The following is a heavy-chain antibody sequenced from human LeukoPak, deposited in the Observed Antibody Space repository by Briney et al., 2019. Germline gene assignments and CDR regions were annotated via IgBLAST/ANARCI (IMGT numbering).Heavy chain of an antibody. J-gene: IGHJ5*02. D-gene: IGHD6-13*01. CDR3: ARVFGAAAVHGFDP. CDR1: GGTFSSYA. CDR2: IIPIFGTA. Sequence: GASVKVSCKASGGTFSSYAISWVRQAPGQGLEWMGGIIPIFGTANYAQKFQGRVTITADESTSTAYMELSSLRSEDTAVYYCARVFGAAAVHGFDPWGQGTLVTVSS. V-gene: IGHV1-69*13.